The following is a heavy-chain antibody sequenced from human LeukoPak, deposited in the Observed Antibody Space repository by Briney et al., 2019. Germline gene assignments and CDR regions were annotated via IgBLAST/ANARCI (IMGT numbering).Heavy chain of an antibody. CDR3: AREGTLDAFDV. J-gene: IGHJ3*01. D-gene: IGHD3-10*01. Sequence: GGSLRLSCAASGFTFSTYEMNWVRQAPGKGLEWVSYISISGNTIDYADSVKGRFTMSRDIAKNSLYLQMNSLGPEDTAVYYCAREGTLDAFDVWGQGTMVTVSS. V-gene: IGHV3-48*03. CDR1: GFTFSTYE. CDR2: ISISGNTI.